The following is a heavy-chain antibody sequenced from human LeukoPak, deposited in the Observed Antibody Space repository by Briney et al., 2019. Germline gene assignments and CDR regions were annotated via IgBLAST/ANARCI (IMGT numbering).Heavy chain of an antibody. CDR2: IIPIFGTA. V-gene: IGHV1-69*05. Sequence: GSSVKVSCKASGGTFSSYAISWVRQAPGQGLEWMERIIPIFGTANYAQKFQGRVTITTDESTSTAYMELSSLRSEDTAVYYCARGVGATMPHYFDYWGQGTLVTVSS. CDR3: ARGVGATMPHYFDY. D-gene: IGHD1-26*01. J-gene: IGHJ4*02. CDR1: GGTFSSYA.